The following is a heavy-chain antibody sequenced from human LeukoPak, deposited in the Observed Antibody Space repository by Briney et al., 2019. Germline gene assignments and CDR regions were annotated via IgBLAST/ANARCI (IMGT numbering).Heavy chain of an antibody. V-gene: IGHV3-30*02. CDR1: GFTFSSYA. J-gene: IGHJ5*02. CDR3: ARDLGYSRHNWFDP. Sequence: GGSLRLSCAASGFTFSSYAMHWVRQAPGKGLEWVAFIRYDGSNKYYADSVKGRFTISRDNAKNSLYLQMNSLRAEDTAVYYCARDLGYSRHNWFDPWGQGTLVTVSS. D-gene: IGHD5-12*01. CDR2: IRYDGSNK.